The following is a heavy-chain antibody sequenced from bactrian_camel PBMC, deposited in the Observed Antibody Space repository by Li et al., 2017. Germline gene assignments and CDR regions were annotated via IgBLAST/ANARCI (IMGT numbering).Heavy chain of an antibody. CDR3: AKPLSKTWNPEYDC. CDR2: IYTADGTT. V-gene: IGHV3S54*01. J-gene: IGHJ4*01. Sequence: HVQLVESGGGSVQAGGSLKLSCTASASAYHDNSMAWFRQAPGEDREGVAAIYTADGTTYYADSVKGRFTISLDNAQNTMFLQMDRLEPEDTAMYYCAKPLSKTWNPEYDCWGQGTQVTVS. CDR1: ASAYHDNS.